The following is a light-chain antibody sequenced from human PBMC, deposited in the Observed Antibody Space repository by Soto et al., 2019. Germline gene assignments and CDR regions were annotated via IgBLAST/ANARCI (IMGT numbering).Light chain of an antibody. V-gene: IGKV3-20*01. Sequence: EIVMTQSPGTLSLSPGERVILSCRASQSVSSIHLAWYQQRPGQAPRLLISGASSRATGTPVRFSGSASGTEFTLTISRLQPEDFTVYYCQQYTKSPLTFGQGTKVDIK. CDR3: QQYTKSPLT. CDR1: QSVSSIH. J-gene: IGKJ1*01. CDR2: GAS.